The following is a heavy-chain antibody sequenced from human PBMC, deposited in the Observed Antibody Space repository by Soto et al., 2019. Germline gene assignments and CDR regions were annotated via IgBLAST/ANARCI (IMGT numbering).Heavy chain of an antibody. V-gene: IGHV1-18*01. J-gene: IGHJ3*02. D-gene: IGHD3-22*01. CDR1: GYTFTSYG. CDR2: ISAYNGNT. Sequence: ASVKVSCKASGYTFTSYGISWVRQAPGQGLEWMGWISAYNGNTNYAQKLQGRVTMTTDTSTSTAYMELSSLRSEDTAVYYCARGAATKILVVMYDALEIWGQGTMVTVSS. CDR3: ARGAATKILVVMYDALEI.